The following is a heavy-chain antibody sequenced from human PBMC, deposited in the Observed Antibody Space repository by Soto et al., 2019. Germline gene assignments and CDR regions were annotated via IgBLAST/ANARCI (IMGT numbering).Heavy chain of an antibody. J-gene: IGHJ5*02. CDR3: AKGPLPHYTTRRIGWFDP. D-gene: IGHD4-4*01. CDR2: ISGSGGST. Sequence: PGESLKISCAASGFTFSSYAMSWVRQAPGKGLEWVSAISGSGGSTYYADSVKGRFTISRDNSKNTLYLQMNSLRAEDTAVYYCAKGPLPHYTTRRIGWFDPWGQGTLVTVSS. V-gene: IGHV3-23*01. CDR1: GFTFSSYA.